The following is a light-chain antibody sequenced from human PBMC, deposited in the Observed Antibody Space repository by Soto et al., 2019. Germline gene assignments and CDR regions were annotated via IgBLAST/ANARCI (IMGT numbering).Light chain of an antibody. CDR3: QQYGRGVR. J-gene: IGKJ4*01. CDR2: GAS. CDR1: QSVSSSY. V-gene: IGKV3-20*01. Sequence: EIVLTQSPGTLSLSPGERATLSCRASQSVSSSYLAWYQQKPGQAPRLLIYGASSRATGIPDRFSGSGSGTDFTLTISRLEPDDCAVYYCQQYGRGVRVGGRTKVEIK.